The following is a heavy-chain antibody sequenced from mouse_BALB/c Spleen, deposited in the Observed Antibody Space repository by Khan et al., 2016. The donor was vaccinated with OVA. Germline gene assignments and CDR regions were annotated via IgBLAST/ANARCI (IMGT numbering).Heavy chain of an antibody. CDR1: GYSFTSYY. CDR3: TRHGDVSWFTY. CDR2: IDPFSGGT. Sequence: VQLQQSGPELMKPGSSVKISCKASGYSFTSYYIHWVMQSHGKSLEWLGYIDPFSGGTTYNQKFKGMATLTVDNSSSTAYIHLSNLTSEDAAVYYCTRHGDVSWFTYWGQGTLVTVSA. D-gene: IGHD2-13*01. V-gene: IGHV1S135*01. J-gene: IGHJ3*01.